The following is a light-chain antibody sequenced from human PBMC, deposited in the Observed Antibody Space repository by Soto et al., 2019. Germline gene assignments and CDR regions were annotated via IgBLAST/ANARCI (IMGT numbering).Light chain of an antibody. Sequence: EIVLTQSAGALSLSPGERATLSCRASQSVSSSYLAWYQQKPGQAPRPLIYGASSRAIGIPHRFSGSGSGTDFTLTISRLEPEDFAVYYCQQYGSSPWTFGQGTKVDIK. CDR3: QQYGSSPWT. V-gene: IGKV3-20*01. J-gene: IGKJ1*01. CDR2: GAS. CDR1: QSVSSSY.